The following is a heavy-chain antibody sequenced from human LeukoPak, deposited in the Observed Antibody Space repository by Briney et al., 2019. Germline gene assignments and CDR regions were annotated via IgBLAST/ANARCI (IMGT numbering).Heavy chain of an antibody. J-gene: IGHJ4*02. CDR1: GGSISSGGYY. Sequence: PSETLSLTCTVSGGSISSGGYYWSWIRQHPGKGLEWIGYIYYSGSTNYNPSLKSRVTISVDTSKDQFSLKLSSVTAADTAVYYCARSTHYDFWSGYSSRYFDYWGQGTLVTVSS. CDR2: IYYSGST. CDR3: ARSTHYDFWSGYSSRYFDY. D-gene: IGHD3-3*01. V-gene: IGHV4-61*08.